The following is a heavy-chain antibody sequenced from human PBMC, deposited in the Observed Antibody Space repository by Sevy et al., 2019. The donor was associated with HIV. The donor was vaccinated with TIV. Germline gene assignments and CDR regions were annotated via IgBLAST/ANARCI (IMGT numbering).Heavy chain of an antibody. D-gene: IGHD6-19*01. Sequence: ASVKVSCKASGYTFTSYYMHWVRQAPGQGLEWMGIINPSGGSTSYAQKFQGRVTMTRDTSTSTVYMELSSLRSEDTAVYYCARGGYSSGPQGYYYYGMDVWGQGITVTVSS. CDR1: GYTFTSYY. CDR3: ARGGYSSGPQGYYYYGMDV. J-gene: IGHJ6*02. CDR2: INPSGGST. V-gene: IGHV1-46*01.